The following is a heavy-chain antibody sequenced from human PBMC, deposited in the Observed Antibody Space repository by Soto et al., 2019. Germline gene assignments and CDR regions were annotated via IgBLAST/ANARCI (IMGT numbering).Heavy chain of an antibody. V-gene: IGHV4-30-4*01. CDR2: IYYSGST. D-gene: IGHD1-1*01. J-gene: IGHJ4*02. Sequence: QVQLQESGPGLVKPSQTLSLTCTVSGGSISSGDYYRSWIRQPPGKGLEWIGYIYYSGSTYYNPSLTSRVTISVDTSKNQFSLKLSSVTAADTAVYYCARDHDGAFDYWGQGTLVTVPS. CDR1: GGSISSGDYY. CDR3: ARDHDGAFDY.